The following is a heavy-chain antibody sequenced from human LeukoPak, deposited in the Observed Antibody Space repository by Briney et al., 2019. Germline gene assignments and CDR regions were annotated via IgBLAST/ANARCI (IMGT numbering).Heavy chain of an antibody. J-gene: IGHJ4*02. CDR1: GFTFSDYY. Sequence: GGSLRLSCAASGFTFSDYYMSWIRQAPGKGLEWVSYISSSGSTIYYADSVKGRFTISRDNSKNTLYLQMNSLRAEDTAVYYCAKIWNYDPTSDYWGQGTLVTVSS. V-gene: IGHV3-11*04. D-gene: IGHD1-7*01. CDR2: ISSSGSTI. CDR3: AKIWNYDPTSDY.